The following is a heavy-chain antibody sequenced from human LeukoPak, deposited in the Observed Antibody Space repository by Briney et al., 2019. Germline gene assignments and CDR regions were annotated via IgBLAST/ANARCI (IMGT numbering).Heavy chain of an antibody. D-gene: IGHD3-22*01. J-gene: IGHJ4*02. V-gene: IGHV1-69*04. CDR1: GGTFSSYA. Sequence: GAPVKVSCKASGGTFSSYAISWVRQAPGQGLEWMGRIIPILGIANYAQKFQGRVTITADKSTSTAYMELSSLRSEDTAVYYCASFQDYYDSSGPDYWGQGTLVTVSS. CDR3: ASFQDYYDSSGPDY. CDR2: IIPILGIA.